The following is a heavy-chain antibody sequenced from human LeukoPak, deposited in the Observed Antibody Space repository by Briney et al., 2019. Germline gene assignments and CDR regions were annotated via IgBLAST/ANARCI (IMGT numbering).Heavy chain of an antibody. CDR1: GDSISSGGYY. D-gene: IGHD2-21*02. Sequence: PSETLSLTCTVSGDSISSGGYYWAWIRQPPGKALEWIGSIYWTGTRQYNLSLKSRVTMSVDTSRNQISLTLTSVTAADTALYYCARGGVVVPAVRFAYWGQGTLVTVAS. V-gene: IGHV4-39*07. J-gene: IGHJ4*02. CDR3: ARGGVVVPAVRFAY. CDR2: IYWTGTR.